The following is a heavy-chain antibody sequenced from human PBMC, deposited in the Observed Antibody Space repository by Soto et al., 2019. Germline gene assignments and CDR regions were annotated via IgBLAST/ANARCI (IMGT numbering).Heavy chain of an antibody. D-gene: IGHD3-3*01. CDR2: INPSRATT. J-gene: IGHJ5*02. CDR1: GDTFSSQY. CDR3: VGGADLEGRYNWFDP. Sequence: QVQLVQSGAEVKKPGASMKVSCKSFGDTFSSQYIHWVRQAPGQGLEWVGLINPSRATTTISQKFQGRDTLTSDTSTRTVYMELSSLRSDDTAIYFCVGGADLEGRYNWFDPWGQGTLVTVSS. V-gene: IGHV1-46*01.